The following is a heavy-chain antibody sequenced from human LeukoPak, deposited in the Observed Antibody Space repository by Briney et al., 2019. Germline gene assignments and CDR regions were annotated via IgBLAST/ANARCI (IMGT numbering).Heavy chain of an antibody. D-gene: IGHD3-3*01. CDR1: GGSFSGYY. CDR3: VLRVLEWLLELDY. Sequence: SETLSLTCAVYGGSFSGYYWSWIRQPPGKGLEWIGEINHSGSTNYNPSLKSRVTISVDTSENQFSLKLSSVTAADTAVYYCVLRVLEWLLELDYWGQGTLVTVSS. CDR2: INHSGST. J-gene: IGHJ4*02. V-gene: IGHV4-34*01.